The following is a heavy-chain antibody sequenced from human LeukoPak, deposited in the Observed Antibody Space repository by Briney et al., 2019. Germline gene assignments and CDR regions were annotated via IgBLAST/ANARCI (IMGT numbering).Heavy chain of an antibody. J-gene: IGHJ3*02. CDR1: GFTFSSYG. Sequence: GGSLRLSCAASGFTFSSYGMHWVRQAPGKGLEWVAVISYDGSNKYYADSVKGRFTISRDNSKNTLYLQMNSLRAEDTAVYYCAKDLSSGWPTDAFDIWGQGTMVTVSS. V-gene: IGHV3-30*18. CDR3: AKDLSSGWPTDAFDI. CDR2: ISYDGSNK. D-gene: IGHD6-19*01.